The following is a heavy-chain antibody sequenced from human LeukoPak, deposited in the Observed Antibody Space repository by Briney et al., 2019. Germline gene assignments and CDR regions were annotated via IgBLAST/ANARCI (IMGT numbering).Heavy chain of an antibody. D-gene: IGHD3-3*01. V-gene: IGHV4-34*01. CDR1: GGSFSGYY. CDR2: INHSGST. J-gene: IGHJ6*02. Sequence: SETLSLTCAVYGGSFSGYYGSWIRQPPGKGLEWIGEINHSGSTNYNPSLKSRVTISVDTSKNQFSLKLSSVTAADTAVYYCAKDDFWSGYPAHYGMDVWGQGTTVTVSS. CDR3: AKDDFWSGYPAHYGMDV.